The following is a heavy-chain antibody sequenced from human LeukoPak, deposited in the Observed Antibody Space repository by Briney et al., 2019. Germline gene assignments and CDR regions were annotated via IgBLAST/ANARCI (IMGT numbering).Heavy chain of an antibody. Sequence: GESLKISCKGSGYRFTSYWIGWVRQMPGKGLEWMGIIYAGDSESRYSPSFQGHVTISADKSISTAYLQWSSLKASDTAMYYCARLYGHYFDYWGQGTLVTVSS. D-gene: IGHD4-17*01. CDR2: IYAGDSES. CDR1: GYRFTSYW. V-gene: IGHV5-51*01. CDR3: ARLYGHYFDY. J-gene: IGHJ4*02.